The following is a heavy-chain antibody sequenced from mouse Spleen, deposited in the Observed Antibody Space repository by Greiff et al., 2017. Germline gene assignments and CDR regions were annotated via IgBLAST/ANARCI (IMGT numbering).Heavy chain of an antibody. Sequence: EVKLQESGGGLVKPGGSLKLSCAASGFTFSSYAMSWVRQTPEKRLEWVATISSGGSYTYYPDSVKGRFTISRDNAKNTLYLQMSSLRSEDTAMYYCARQNWDYAMDYWGQGTSVTVSS. CDR1: GFTFSSYA. J-gene: IGHJ4*01. D-gene: IGHD4-1*01. V-gene: IGHV5-9-3*01. CDR2: ISSGGSYT. CDR3: ARQNWDYAMDY.